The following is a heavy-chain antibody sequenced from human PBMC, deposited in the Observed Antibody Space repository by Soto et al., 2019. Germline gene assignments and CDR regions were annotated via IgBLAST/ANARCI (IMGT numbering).Heavy chain of an antibody. CDR3: TTDPVTMIVVVPSSG. CDR1: GFTFSSYA. V-gene: IGHV3-15*01. Sequence: GGSLRLSCGASGFTFSSYAMRWVRQAPGKGLEWVGRIKSKTDGGTTDYAAPVKGRFTISRDDSKNTLYLQMNSLKTEDTAVYYCTTDPVTMIVVVPSSGWGQGTLVTVSS. J-gene: IGHJ4*02. D-gene: IGHD3-22*01. CDR2: IKSKTDGGTT.